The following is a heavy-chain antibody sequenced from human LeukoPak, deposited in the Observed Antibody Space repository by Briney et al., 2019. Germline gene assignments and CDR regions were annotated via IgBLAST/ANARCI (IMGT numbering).Heavy chain of an antibody. J-gene: IGHJ4*02. CDR2: INEDGSEY. Sequence: GESLTLSWALYGLTLRTLWMRCVRHPPGKGLEWVANINEDGSEYYFDDSFKGRFAISRDNAKNLLYLQMNGLRVEDTAMYYCARDRFGVVAEEWGQGTLVIVSS. CDR1: GLTLRTLW. V-gene: IGHV3-7*03. CDR3: ARDRFGVVAEE. D-gene: IGHD3-22*01.